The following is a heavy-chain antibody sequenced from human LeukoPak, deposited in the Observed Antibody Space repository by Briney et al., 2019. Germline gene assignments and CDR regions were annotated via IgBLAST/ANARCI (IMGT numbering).Heavy chain of an antibody. CDR3: AKDRKYTYYYDSSDAFDI. V-gene: IGHV3-23*01. CDR1: GFTFSNYA. J-gene: IGHJ3*02. Sequence: PGGSLRLSCAASGFTFSNYAMNWVRQAPGKGLEWVSAISGSGGSTYYADSVKGRFTISRDNSKNTLYLQMNSLRAEDTAVYYCAKDRKYTYYYDSSDAFDIWGQGTMVTVSS. D-gene: IGHD3-22*01. CDR2: ISGSGGST.